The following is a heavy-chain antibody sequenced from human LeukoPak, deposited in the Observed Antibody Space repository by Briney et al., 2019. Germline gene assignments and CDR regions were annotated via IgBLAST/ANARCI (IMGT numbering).Heavy chain of an antibody. CDR3: IRFRDY. J-gene: IGHJ4*02. D-gene: IGHD3-3*01. Sequence: GGSLRLSCAASGFTFSSYAMHWVRQAPGKGLEYVSAISSNGGSTYYADSVKGRFTISRDNAKNTLYLQMNSLRAEDTAMYFCIRFRDYWGQGTLVTVSS. CDR1: GFTFSSYA. CDR2: ISSNGGST. V-gene: IGHV3-64*04.